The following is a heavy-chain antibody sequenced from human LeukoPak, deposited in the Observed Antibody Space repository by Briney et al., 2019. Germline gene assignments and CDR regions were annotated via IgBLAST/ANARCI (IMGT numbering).Heavy chain of an antibody. CDR3: AKGVGYYFDY. V-gene: IGHV3-23*01. Sequence: GGSLRLSCAASGFTFSSFGITWVRQAPGKGLEWVSAISGSGGSTYYADSVKGRFTISRDNSKNTLYLQMNSLRAEDTAVYYCAKGVGYYFDYWGQGTLVTVSS. J-gene: IGHJ4*02. CDR1: GFTFSSFG. CDR2: ISGSGGST. D-gene: IGHD3-16*01.